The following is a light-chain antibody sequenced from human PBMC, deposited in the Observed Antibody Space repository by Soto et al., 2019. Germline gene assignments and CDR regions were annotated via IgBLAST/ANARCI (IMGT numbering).Light chain of an antibody. CDR3: QQADSLPRT. J-gene: IGKJ4*01. CDR1: QDINSR. Sequence: DLQMTQSPSSVSASVGDRVTITCRASQDINSRLAWYQQKPGKAPKLLIYFAFNLESGVPSRFIGSGSGTDFTLTITSLQPEDFATYYCQQADSLPRTFGGGTKVDIK. V-gene: IGKV1-12*01. CDR2: FAF.